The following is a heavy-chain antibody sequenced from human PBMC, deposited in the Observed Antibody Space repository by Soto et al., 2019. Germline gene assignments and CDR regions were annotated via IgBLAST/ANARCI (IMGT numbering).Heavy chain of an antibody. D-gene: IGHD1-26*01. Sequence: QVQLVESGGGVVQPGMSLRLSCAASGFSFGAYTMHWVRQPPGKGLEWVAAISYDGNSEEYTDPVKGRFTASRDNFKNIVSLQMNGLKSEDTAVYYCARDGYSGRSDGFDIWGQGTMVTVSS. J-gene: IGHJ3*02. CDR3: ARDGYSGRSDGFDI. CDR1: GFSFGAYT. V-gene: IGHV3-30-3*01. CDR2: ISYDGNSE.